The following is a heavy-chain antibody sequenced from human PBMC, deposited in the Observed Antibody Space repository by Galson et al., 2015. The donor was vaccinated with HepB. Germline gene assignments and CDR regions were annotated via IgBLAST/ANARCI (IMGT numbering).Heavy chain of an antibody. D-gene: IGHD3-9*01. V-gene: IGHV3-30-3*01. CDR3: ASTPRNRYYDILTGYYPLGYFDY. Sequence: SLRLSCAASGFTFSSYAMHWVRQAPGKGLEWVAVISYDGSNKYYADSVKGRFTISRDNSKNTLYLQMNSLRAEDTAVYYCASTPRNRYYDILTGYYPLGYFDYWGQGTLVTVSS. CDR2: ISYDGSNK. CDR1: GFTFSSYA. J-gene: IGHJ4*02.